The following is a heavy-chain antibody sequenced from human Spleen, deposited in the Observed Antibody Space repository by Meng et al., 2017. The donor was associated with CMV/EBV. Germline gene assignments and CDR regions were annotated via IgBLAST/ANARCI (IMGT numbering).Heavy chain of an antibody. CDR2: ISSDGSST. J-gene: IGHJ3*02. CDR1: GFTFSSYW. D-gene: IGHD2-15*01. V-gene: IGHV3-74*01. Sequence: GGSLSLSCVASGFTFSSYWMHWVRQTPGKGLVWVSRISSDGSSTNYTDSVKGRFTISRDNAKNTLYLQMSSLRAEEPAVYYCTSGGSNSLDIWGQGTMVTVSS. CDR3: TSGGSNSLDI.